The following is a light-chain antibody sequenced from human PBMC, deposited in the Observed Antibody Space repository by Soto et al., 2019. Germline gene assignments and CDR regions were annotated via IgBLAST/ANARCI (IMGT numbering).Light chain of an antibody. Sequence: DIQMTQSPSTLSASIGDRVTITCRASESIRTWLAWYQHKPGKAPKFLIYDASSLESGVPSRFSGSGSGTEFTLTISNLQPDDFATYFYQQYHNYPRTFGQGTKVDI. CDR2: DAS. V-gene: IGKV1-5*01. CDR1: ESIRTW. J-gene: IGKJ1*01. CDR3: QQYHNYPRT.